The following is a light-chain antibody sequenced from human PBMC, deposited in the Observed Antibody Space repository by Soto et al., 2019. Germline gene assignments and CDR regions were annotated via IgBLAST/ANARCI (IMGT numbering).Light chain of an antibody. Sequence: EIVLTQPPAPLSLSPGERATLSCRASQSVSSYLAWYQQKPGQAPRLLIYDASNRATGIPARFSGSGSGTDFTLPISSLEPEDFAVYYCQQRSNWPPYTFGQGTKLELK. J-gene: IGKJ2*01. CDR1: QSVSSY. CDR2: DAS. CDR3: QQRSNWPPYT. V-gene: IGKV3-11*01.